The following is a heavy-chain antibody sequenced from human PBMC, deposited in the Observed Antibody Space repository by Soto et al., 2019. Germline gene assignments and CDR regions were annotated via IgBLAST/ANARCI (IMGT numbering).Heavy chain of an antibody. CDR3: ARDGAVAAWGMDV. CDR1: GGTFSSYT. D-gene: IGHD6-19*01. CDR2: IIPILGIA. J-gene: IGHJ6*02. V-gene: IGHV1-69*08. Sequence: QVQLVQSGAEVKKPGSSVKVSCKASGGTFSSYTISWMRQAPGQGLEWMGRIIPILGIANYAQKFQGRVTITADKSTSTAYMELSSLRSEDTAVYYCARDGAVAAWGMDVWGQGTTVTVSS.